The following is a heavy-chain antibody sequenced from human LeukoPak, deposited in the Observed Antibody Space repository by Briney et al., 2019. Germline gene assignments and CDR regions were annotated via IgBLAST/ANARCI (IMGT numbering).Heavy chain of an antibody. V-gene: IGHV1-8*01. CDR1: GYTFTSYD. Sequence: ASVKVSCKASGYTFTSYDINWVRQATGQGLEWMGWMSPNSGNTGYAQKFQGRVTMTRNASISTAYMELSSLRSEDTAVYYCARRRLDCTNGVCFNWFDPWGQGTLVTVSS. CDR3: ARRRLDCTNGVCFNWFDP. CDR2: MSPNSGNT. J-gene: IGHJ5*02. D-gene: IGHD2-8*01.